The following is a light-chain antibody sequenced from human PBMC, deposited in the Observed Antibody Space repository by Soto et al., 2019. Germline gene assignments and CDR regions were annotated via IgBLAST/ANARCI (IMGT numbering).Light chain of an antibody. CDR2: ESS. V-gene: IGKV3-11*01. CDR3: QQSYSSPPT. J-gene: IGKJ1*01. Sequence: EIVLTQSPATLSLSPGERATLSCRASQSVDNYLDWYQQKPGQAPRLLIYESSNRATGIPARFSGSGSGTDFTLTISSLQPEDFATYYCQQSYSSPPTFGQGTKVDIK. CDR1: QSVDNY.